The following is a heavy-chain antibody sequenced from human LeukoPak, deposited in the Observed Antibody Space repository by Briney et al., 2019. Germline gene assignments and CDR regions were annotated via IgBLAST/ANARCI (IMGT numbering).Heavy chain of an antibody. J-gene: IGHJ4*02. CDR2: IYYSGST. CDR1: GGSISTTSYF. Sequence: SETLSLTCTVSGGSISTTSYFWGWIRQPPGKGLEWIVSIYYSGSTYYTPSLKSRVTISVDTSKNQFSLKLSSVIAADTAVYFCVREGEWALPFDYWGQGTLVTVSS. D-gene: IGHD3-16*01. CDR3: VREGEWALPFDY. V-gene: IGHV4-39*01.